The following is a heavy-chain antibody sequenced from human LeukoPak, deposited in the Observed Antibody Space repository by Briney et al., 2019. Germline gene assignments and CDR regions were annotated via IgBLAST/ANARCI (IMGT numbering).Heavy chain of an antibody. J-gene: IGHJ6*03. CDR2: ISAYNGNT. Sequence: ASVKVSCKASGYTFTSYGISWVRQAPGQGLEWMGRISAYNGNTNYAQKLQGRVTMTTDTSTSTAYMELRSLRSDDTAVYYCARRTTAPPYYYYYYMDVWGKGTTVTVSS. D-gene: IGHD4-11*01. V-gene: IGHV1-18*01. CDR1: GYTFTSYG. CDR3: ARRTTAPPYYYYYYMDV.